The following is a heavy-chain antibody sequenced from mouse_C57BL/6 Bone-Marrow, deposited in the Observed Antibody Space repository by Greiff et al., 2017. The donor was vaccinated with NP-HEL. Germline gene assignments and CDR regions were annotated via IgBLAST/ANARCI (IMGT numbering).Heavy chain of an antibody. CDR2: IYPGDGDT. D-gene: IGHD1-1*01. Sequence: QVQLQQSGPELVKPGASVKISCKASGYAFSSSWMNWVKQRPGKGLEWIGRIYPGDGDTNYNGKFKGKATLTADKSSSTAYMQLSSLTSDDSAVYFCARQYYYGSSDYFDYWGQGTTLTVSS. CDR1: GYAFSSSW. CDR3: ARQYYYGSSDYFDY. V-gene: IGHV1-82*01. J-gene: IGHJ2*01.